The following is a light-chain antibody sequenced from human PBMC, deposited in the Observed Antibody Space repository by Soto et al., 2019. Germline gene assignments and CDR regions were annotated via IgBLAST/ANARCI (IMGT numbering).Light chain of an antibody. J-gene: IGKJ3*01. Sequence: EIVLTQSPATLSLSPGERAILSCRASQSVRNYLAWYQQKPGQAPRLLIYDASNRATGIPARFSGSGSGTDFTLTISSLEPEDFAVYYCQQRSNWPVTFGPGTKVDVK. CDR2: DAS. V-gene: IGKV3-11*01. CDR3: QQRSNWPVT. CDR1: QSVRNY.